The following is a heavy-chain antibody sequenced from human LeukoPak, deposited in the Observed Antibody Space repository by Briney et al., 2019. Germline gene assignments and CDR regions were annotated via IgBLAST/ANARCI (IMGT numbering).Heavy chain of an antibody. CDR1: GFTFSSYG. Sequence: PGGSLRLSCAASGFTFSSYGMHWVRQAPGKGLEWVAVISYDGSNKYYADSVKGRFTTSRDNSKNTLYLQMNSLRAEDTAVYYCAKDQGGSGSYYHSDYFDYWGQGTLVTVSS. V-gene: IGHV3-30*18. CDR2: ISYDGSNK. D-gene: IGHD3-10*01. J-gene: IGHJ4*02. CDR3: AKDQGGSGSYYHSDYFDY.